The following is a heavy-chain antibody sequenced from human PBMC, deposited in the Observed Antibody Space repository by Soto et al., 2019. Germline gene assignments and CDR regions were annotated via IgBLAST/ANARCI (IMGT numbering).Heavy chain of an antibody. V-gene: IGHV4-28*01. CDR3: ARREIQGPIDY. CDR1: GYSISSSNW. D-gene: IGHD1-26*01. J-gene: IGHJ4*02. CDR2: IYYSGTT. Sequence: SENLSLTCAVSGYSISSSNWWGWIRQPPGKGLEWIGYIYYSGTTYYNPSLKSRVTMSVDTSKNQLSLKLTSVTAVDTAVYYCARREIQGPIDYWGQGTLVTVSS.